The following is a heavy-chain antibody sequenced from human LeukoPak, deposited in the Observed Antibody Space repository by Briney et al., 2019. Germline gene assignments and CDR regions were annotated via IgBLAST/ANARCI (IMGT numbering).Heavy chain of an antibody. Sequence: PGGSLRLSRAASGFTFSSYGMHWVRQAPGKGLEWVAFIRYDGSNKYYADSVKGRFTISRDNSKNTLYLQMNSLRAEDTAVYYCAKTAVAGTNYYYMDVWGKGTTITVSS. V-gene: IGHV3-30*02. D-gene: IGHD6-19*01. CDR1: GFTFSSYG. CDR2: IRYDGSNK. J-gene: IGHJ6*03. CDR3: AKTAVAGTNYYYMDV.